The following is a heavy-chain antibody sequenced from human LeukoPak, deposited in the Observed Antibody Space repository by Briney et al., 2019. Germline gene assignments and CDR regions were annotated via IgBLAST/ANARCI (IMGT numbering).Heavy chain of an antibody. J-gene: IGHJ4*02. V-gene: IGHV4-30-2*01. CDR3: ARERLLWFGEFTPSFDY. CDR2: IYHSGST. D-gene: IGHD3-10*01. Sequence: SQTLSLTCTVSGGSISSGGYYWSWIRQPPGKGLEWIGYIYHSGSTYYNPSLKSRVTISVDTSKNQFSLKLSSVTAADTAVYYCARERLLWFGEFTPSFDYWGQGTLVTVSS. CDR1: GGSISSGGYY.